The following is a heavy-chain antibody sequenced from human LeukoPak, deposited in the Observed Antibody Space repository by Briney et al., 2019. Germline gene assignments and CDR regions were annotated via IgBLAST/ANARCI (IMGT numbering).Heavy chain of an antibody. CDR1: RFTFSSYG. Sequence: GGSLRLSCAASRFTFSSYGMHWVRQAPGKGLEWVAIISYDGSNKYYADSVKGRFTISRDNSKNMLYLQMNNLRPEDTAVYHCAKLISPYDYWGQGILVTVSS. V-gene: IGHV3-30*18. CDR2: ISYDGSNK. CDR3: AKLISPYDY. D-gene: IGHD2-8*01. J-gene: IGHJ4*02.